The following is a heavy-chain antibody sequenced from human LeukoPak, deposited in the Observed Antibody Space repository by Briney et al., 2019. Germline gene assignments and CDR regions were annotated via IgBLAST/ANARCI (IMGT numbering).Heavy chain of an antibody. V-gene: IGHV5-51*01. CDR3: ARQHCSGGRCYYGMDV. D-gene: IGHD2-15*01. CDR1: GYSFITYW. Sequence: PGESLTISCKGSGYSFITYWIGWLRQMPGKGLEWMGIIYPGDSDTRYSPSFQGQVTISADKSISTAYLQWSSLKASDTAMYYCARQHCSGGRCYYGMDVWGQGTTVTVSS. CDR2: IYPGDSDT. J-gene: IGHJ6*02.